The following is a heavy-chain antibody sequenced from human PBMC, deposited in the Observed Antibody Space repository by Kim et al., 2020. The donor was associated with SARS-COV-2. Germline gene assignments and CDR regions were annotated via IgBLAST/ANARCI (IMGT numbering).Heavy chain of an antibody. J-gene: IGHJ6*02. D-gene: IGHD4-4*01. V-gene: IGHV3-23*01. CDR3: EKENTVMIVNAMDF. Sequence: AESFKGQFTISRKNTNNTLYLEMNSLKAEETAVYYCEKENTVMIVNAMDFWGQGTTVTVSS.